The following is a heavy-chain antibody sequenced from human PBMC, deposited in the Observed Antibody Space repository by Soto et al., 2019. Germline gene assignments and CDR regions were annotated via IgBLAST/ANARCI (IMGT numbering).Heavy chain of an antibody. CDR2: ISADGSNT. V-gene: IGHV3-74*01. Sequence: GGSLRLSCAASGFMFSSHWMHWVRQAPGKGLVWVSGISADGSNTNYADSVKGRFTISRDNARNRLFLQMKSLTAEETAVYYCARRTDAYNWADYWGQGTLVTVSS. J-gene: IGHJ4*02. D-gene: IGHD1-1*01. CDR3: ARRTDAYNWADY. CDR1: GFMFSSHW.